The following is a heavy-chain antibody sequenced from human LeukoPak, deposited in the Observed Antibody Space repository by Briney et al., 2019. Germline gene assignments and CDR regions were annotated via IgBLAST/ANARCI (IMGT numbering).Heavy chain of an antibody. V-gene: IGHV4-39*07. J-gene: IGHJ4*02. CDR2: INHSGST. Sequence: SETLSLTCTVSGGSISSSSYYWSWIRQPPGKGLEWIGEINHSGSTNYNPSLKSRVTISVDTSKNQFSLKLSSVTAADTAVYYCAREVAGTVYWGQGTLVTVSS. CDR3: AREVAGTVY. CDR1: GGSISSSSYY. D-gene: IGHD6-13*01.